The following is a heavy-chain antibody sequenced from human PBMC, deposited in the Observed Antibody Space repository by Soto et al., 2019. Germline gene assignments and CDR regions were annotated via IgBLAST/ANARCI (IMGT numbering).Heavy chain of an antibody. CDR1: GGSISSSNW. J-gene: IGHJ5*02. CDR2: IYHSGST. CDR3: ARDRWEAAVRWFDP. D-gene: IGHD1-26*01. V-gene: IGHV4-4*02. Sequence: SETLSLTCAVSGGSISSSNWWSWVRQPPGKGLEWIGEIYHSGSTNYNPSLKSRVTISVDKSKNQFSLKLSSVTAADTSVYYCARDRWEAAVRWFDPWGQGTLVTVSS.